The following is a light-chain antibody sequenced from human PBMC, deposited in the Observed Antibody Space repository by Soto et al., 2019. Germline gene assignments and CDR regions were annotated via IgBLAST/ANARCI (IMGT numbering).Light chain of an antibody. Sequence: QSVLTQPPSVSGAPGQRVTISCTGSSSNIGAGYDVHWYQQLPGTAPKLLIYGNSNRPTGVPDRFSGSKSGTSASLAITGLQAEDEADYYCGTWDSSLPVSVVFGGGTKVTVL. V-gene: IGLV1-40*01. J-gene: IGLJ2*01. CDR3: GTWDSSLPVSVV. CDR1: SSNIGAGYD. CDR2: GNS.